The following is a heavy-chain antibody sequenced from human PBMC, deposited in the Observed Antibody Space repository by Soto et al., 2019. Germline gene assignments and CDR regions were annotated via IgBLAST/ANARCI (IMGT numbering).Heavy chain of an antibody. CDR1: GGSFSGYY. CDR2: INHSGST. V-gene: IGHV4-34*01. J-gene: IGHJ4*02. CDR3: ARFPPHYYYDSSGYYYGRLYYFDY. Sequence: QVQLQQWGAGLLKPSETLSLTCAVYGGSFSGYYWSWIRQPPGKGLEWIGEINHSGSTNYNPSLKSRVTIAVDTSKNQFSLKLSSVTAADTAVYYCARFPPHYYYDSSGYYYGRLYYFDYWGQGTLVTVSS. D-gene: IGHD3-22*01.